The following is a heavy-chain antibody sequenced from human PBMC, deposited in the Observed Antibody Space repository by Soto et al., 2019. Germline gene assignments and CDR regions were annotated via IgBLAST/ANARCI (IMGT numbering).Heavy chain of an antibody. CDR1: GDSVSRNSAA. CDR2: TYYRSKWYN. Sequence: PSQTLSLTCAISGDSVSRNSAAWNWIRQSPSRGLEWLGRTYYRSKWYNDYAVSVKSRITINPDTSKNQFSLQLNSVTPEDTAVYYCARDRVGVVVVAATLNAFDIWGQGTMVTVSS. J-gene: IGHJ3*02. V-gene: IGHV6-1*01. CDR3: ARDRVGVVVVAATLNAFDI. D-gene: IGHD2-15*01.